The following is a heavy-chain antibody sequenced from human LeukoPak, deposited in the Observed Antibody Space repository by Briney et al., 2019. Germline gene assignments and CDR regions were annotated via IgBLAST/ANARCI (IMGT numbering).Heavy chain of an antibody. Sequence: SETLSLTCNVFGGSISSGYYYWGWIRRPPGKGLEWIGSIYYSGSTYYNPSLKSRVTLSVDTSKNQFSLRLSSVTAADTAVYYCARGILNYDILTGYTYDAFDVWGQGTMVTVSS. D-gene: IGHD3-9*01. CDR3: ARGILNYDILTGYTYDAFDV. V-gene: IGHV4-39*07. J-gene: IGHJ3*01. CDR2: IYYSGST. CDR1: GGSISSGYYY.